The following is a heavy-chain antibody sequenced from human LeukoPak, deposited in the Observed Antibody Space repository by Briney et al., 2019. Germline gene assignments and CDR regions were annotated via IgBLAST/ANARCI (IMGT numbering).Heavy chain of an antibody. V-gene: IGHV2-5*02. Sequence: SGPTLVRPTQPLTLTCSVSGLSLTTSGVGVAWIRQPPGKALEWLALICWDDDKRYRPSLQSRLAITRDTSKNQVVLTMTNMDPVDTATYYCAHRRIASAGSHFDYWGRGTLVTVSS. D-gene: IGHD6-13*01. CDR1: GLSLTTSGVG. J-gene: IGHJ4*02. CDR2: ICWDDDK. CDR3: AHRRIASAGSHFDY.